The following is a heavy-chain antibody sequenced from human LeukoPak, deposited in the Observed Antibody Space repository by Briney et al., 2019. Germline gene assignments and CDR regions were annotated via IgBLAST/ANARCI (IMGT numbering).Heavy chain of an antibody. CDR1: GGSLSSYY. V-gene: IGHV4-59*01. D-gene: IGHD2-15*01. CDR3: ARVLTLTDPKSYYYYYYGMDV. J-gene: IGHJ6*02. CDR2: IYYSGST. Sequence: SETLSLTCTVSGGSLSSYYWSWIRQPPGKGLEWIGYIYYSGSTNYNPSLKSRVTISVDTSKNQFSLKLSSVTAADTAVYYCARVLTLTDPKSYYYYYYGMDVWGQGTTVTVSS.